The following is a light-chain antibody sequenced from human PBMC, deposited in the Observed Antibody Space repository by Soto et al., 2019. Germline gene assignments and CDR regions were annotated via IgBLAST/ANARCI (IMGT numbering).Light chain of an antibody. CDR2: NNN. CDR1: SSNFGANYD. CDR3: QSYDNSLFAVV. V-gene: IGLV1-40*01. Sequence: QSVLTQPPSVSGAPGQRVTITCTGGSSNFGANYDVNWYQQFPGTAPKLLIYNNNNRPSGVPDRFSGSKSGTSASLAISGLQAGDEADYYCQSYDNSLFAVVFGGGTKLTVL. J-gene: IGLJ2*01.